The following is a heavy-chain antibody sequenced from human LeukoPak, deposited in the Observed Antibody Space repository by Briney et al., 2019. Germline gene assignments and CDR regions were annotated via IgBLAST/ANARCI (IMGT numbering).Heavy chain of an antibody. CDR2: IYFSGST. CDR3: ARSGTPDY. Sequence: LDLIGSIYFSGSTYYNPSLKSRVTISVDTSKNQFSLKLSSVTAADTAVYYCARSGTPDYWGQGTLVTVSS. J-gene: IGHJ4*02. D-gene: IGHD6-13*01. V-gene: IGHV4-39*07.